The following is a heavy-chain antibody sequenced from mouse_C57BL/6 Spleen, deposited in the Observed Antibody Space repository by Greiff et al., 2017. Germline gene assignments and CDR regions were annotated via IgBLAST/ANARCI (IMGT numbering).Heavy chain of an antibody. J-gene: IGHJ4*01. CDR1: GYTFTSYW. V-gene: IGHV1-7*01. CDR3: ARWEYAMDY. D-gene: IGHD4-1*01. Sequence: VQVVESGAELAKPGASGKLSCKASGYTFTSYWMHWVKQRPGQGLEWIGYINPSSGYTKYNQKFKDKATLTADKSSSTAYMQLSSLTYEDSAVYYCARWEYAMDYWGQGTSVTVSS. CDR2: INPSSGYT.